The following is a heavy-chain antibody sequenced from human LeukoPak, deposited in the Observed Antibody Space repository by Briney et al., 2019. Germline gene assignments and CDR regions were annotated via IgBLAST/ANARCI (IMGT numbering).Heavy chain of an antibody. CDR3: ARDGGYYDSSGSLDY. CDR2: IYSGGST. CDR1: GFTVSSNY. D-gene: IGHD3-22*01. V-gene: IGHV3-66*01. Sequence: GGSLRLSCAASGFTVSSNYMSWVRQAPGKGLEWVSVIYSGGSTYYADSVKGRFTISRDNSKNTLYLQMNGLRAEDTAVYYCARDGGYYDSSGSLDYWGLGTLVTVSS. J-gene: IGHJ4*02.